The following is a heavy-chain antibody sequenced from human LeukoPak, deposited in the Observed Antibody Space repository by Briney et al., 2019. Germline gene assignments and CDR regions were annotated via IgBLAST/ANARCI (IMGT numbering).Heavy chain of an antibody. J-gene: IGHJ4*02. Sequence: PSETLSLTCTVSGGSISSYYWSWIRQPPGKGLEWIGYIYYSGSTNYNPSLKSRVTISVDTSKNQFSLKLSSVTAADTAVYYCARHWSPADIDYWGQGTLVTVSS. CDR2: IYYSGST. CDR3: ARHWSPADIDY. V-gene: IGHV4-59*08. CDR1: GGSISSYY.